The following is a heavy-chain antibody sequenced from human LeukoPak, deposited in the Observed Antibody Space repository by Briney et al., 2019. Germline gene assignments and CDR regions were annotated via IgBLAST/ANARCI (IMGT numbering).Heavy chain of an antibody. CDR2: IIENGGET. V-gene: IGHV3-23*01. J-gene: IGHJ4*02. CDR1: GFTFNKFA. D-gene: IGHD6-13*01. Sequence: HPGGSLRLSCAASGFTFNKFAMSWVRQAPGKGLEWVPGIIENGGETYYADSVRGRFTISRDNSKNTLYLQMNSLRAEDTAVYYCAKDYEYNSNTWYFHWGRGTLVSVSS. CDR3: AKDYEYNSNTWYFH.